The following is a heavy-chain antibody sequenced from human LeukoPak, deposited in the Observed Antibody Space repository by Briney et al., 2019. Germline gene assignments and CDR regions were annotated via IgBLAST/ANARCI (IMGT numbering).Heavy chain of an antibody. J-gene: IGHJ6*02. Sequence: PGGSLRLSCAASGFTFSSYGMHWVRQAPGKGLEWVAVIYYDGSNKYYADSVKGRFTISRDNSKNTLYLQMNSLRAEDTAVYYRARVRVPGEYYYYTMDVWGQGTTVTVSS. CDR1: GFTFSSYG. CDR2: IYYDGSNK. D-gene: IGHD2-2*01. CDR3: ARVRVPGEYYYYTMDV. V-gene: IGHV3-33*01.